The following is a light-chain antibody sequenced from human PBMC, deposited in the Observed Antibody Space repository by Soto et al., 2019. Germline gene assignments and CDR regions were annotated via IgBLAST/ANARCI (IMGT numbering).Light chain of an antibody. CDR2: VNSDGSH. CDR3: QTWGTGIVV. J-gene: IGLJ2*01. Sequence: QLVLTQSPSASASLGASVKLTCTLSSGHSSYAIAWHQQQPEKGPRYLMKVNSDGSHSKGDGIPDRFSGSRSGAERYLTISSLQSEDEADYYCQTWGTGIVVFGGGTKLTVL. CDR1: SGHSSYA. V-gene: IGLV4-69*01.